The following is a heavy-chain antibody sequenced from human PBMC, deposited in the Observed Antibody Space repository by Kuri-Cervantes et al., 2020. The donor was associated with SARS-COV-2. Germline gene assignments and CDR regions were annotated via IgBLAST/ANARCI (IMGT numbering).Heavy chain of an antibody. CDR3: ARVDQYGSGNYYNPAYYYGINV. Sequence: GGSLRLSCAASGFTFSSYWMHWVRQAPGKGLVWVSRINSDGSSTSYADSVKGRFIISRDNARASLYLQMNSLRAEDTAVYYCARVDQYGSGNYYNPAYYYGINVWGQGTTVTVSS. J-gene: IGHJ6*02. V-gene: IGHV3-74*01. D-gene: IGHD3-10*01. CDR1: GFTFSSYW. CDR2: INSDGSST.